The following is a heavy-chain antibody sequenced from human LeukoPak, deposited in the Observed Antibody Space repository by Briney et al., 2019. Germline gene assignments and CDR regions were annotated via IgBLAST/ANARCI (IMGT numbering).Heavy chain of an antibody. CDR2: IRSKAYGGTT. CDR1: GFTFGDYA. V-gene: IGHV3-49*04. D-gene: IGHD3-3*01. J-gene: IGHJ4*02. Sequence: PGGSLRLSCTASGFTFGDYAMSWVRQAPGKGLEWVGFIRSKAYGGTTEYAASVKGRFTISRDDSKSIAYLQMNSLKTEDTAVYYCTSENDVLRFLEWLLPTDYGGQGTLVTVSS. CDR3: TSENDVLRFLEWLLPTDY.